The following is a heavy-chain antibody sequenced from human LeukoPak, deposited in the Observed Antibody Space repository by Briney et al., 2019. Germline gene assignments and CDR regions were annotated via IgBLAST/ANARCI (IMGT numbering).Heavy chain of an antibody. V-gene: IGHV3-30*18. CDR3: AKDLYSNPDY. CDR1: GFTFSSYG. CDR2: ISYGGSNK. Sequence: GRSLRLSCAASGFTFSSYGMHWVRQAPGKGLEWVAVISYGGSNKYYADSVKGRFTISRDNSKNTLYLQMNSLRAEDTAVYYCAKDLYSNPDYWGQGTLVTVSS. J-gene: IGHJ4*02. D-gene: IGHD6-13*01.